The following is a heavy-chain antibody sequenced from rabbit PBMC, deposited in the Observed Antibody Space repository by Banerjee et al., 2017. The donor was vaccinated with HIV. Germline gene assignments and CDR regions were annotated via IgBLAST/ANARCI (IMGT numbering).Heavy chain of an antibody. Sequence: QEQLVESGGGLVQPGASLTLTCTASGFTLSSYWMCWVRQAPGKGLELIGWINSGDGRTYYASWVNGRFTISKTSSTTVTLQMTSLTVADTATYFCARDDAAGGNVFRLWGQGTLVTVS. V-gene: IGHV1S45*01. CDR1: GFTLSSYW. J-gene: IGHJ3*01. CDR2: INSGDGRT. CDR3: ARDDAAGGNVFRL. D-gene: IGHD4-2*01.